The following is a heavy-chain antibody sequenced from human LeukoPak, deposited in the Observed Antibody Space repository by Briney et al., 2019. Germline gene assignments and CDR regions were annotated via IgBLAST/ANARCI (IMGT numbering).Heavy chain of an antibody. J-gene: IGHJ3*02. Sequence: GGSLRLSCVVSGFTFSSYWMNWVRQAPGKGLEWMANIHEDGSDKYYVDSVKGRFTISRDNAKNSLYLQMNSLRAEDTALYYCARTLRLGTPRAFDIWGRGTMVTVSS. CDR1: GFTFSSYW. CDR2: IHEDGSDK. CDR3: ARTLRLGTPRAFDI. V-gene: IGHV3-7*05. D-gene: IGHD1-14*01.